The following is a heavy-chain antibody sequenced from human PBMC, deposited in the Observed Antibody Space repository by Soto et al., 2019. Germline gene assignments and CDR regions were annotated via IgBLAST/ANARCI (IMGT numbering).Heavy chain of an antibody. V-gene: IGHV1-46*01. CDR1: EYTFTSYY. Sequence: ASVKVSCKAFEYTFTSYYVHWVRQAPGQGLEWMGIINPSGGSTTYAQKFQGRVTMTSDTSTSTVYMELSSLRSEDTAVYYCAAGGQQLGNAFDIWGQGTMVTVSS. J-gene: IGHJ3*02. CDR3: AAGGQQLGNAFDI. D-gene: IGHD6-13*01. CDR2: INPSGGST.